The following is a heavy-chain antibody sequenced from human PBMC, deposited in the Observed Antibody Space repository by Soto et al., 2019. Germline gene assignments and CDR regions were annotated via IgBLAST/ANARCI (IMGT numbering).Heavy chain of an antibody. CDR1: GLNFRYSY. J-gene: IGHJ5*02. V-gene: IGHV3-11*01. CDR3: ARSIGYCSSTSCYDWFDP. Sequence: PRGSQGHSCTASGLNFRYSYVSWSRKEPGAGPEWVSYISSSGSTIYYADSVKGRFTISRDNAKNSLYLQMNSLRAEDTAVYYCARSIGYCSSTSCYDWFDPWGQGTLVTGSS. CDR2: ISSSGSTI. D-gene: IGHD2-2*01.